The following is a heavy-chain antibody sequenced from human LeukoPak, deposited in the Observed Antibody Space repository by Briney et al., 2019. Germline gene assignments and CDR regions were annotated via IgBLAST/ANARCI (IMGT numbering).Heavy chain of an antibody. D-gene: IGHD3-3*01. CDR2: IYFRGST. J-gene: IGHJ4*02. CDR3: ARSYDTNFDY. Sequence: PSETLSLTCTVSGGSIRSYYWSWIRQPPGKGLEWIGYIYFRGSTSYNPSLKSRVTISVDRSKNQFSLKLSSVAAADTAVYYCARSYDTNFDYWGQGTLVTVSS. V-gene: IGHV4-59*01. CDR1: GGSIRSYY.